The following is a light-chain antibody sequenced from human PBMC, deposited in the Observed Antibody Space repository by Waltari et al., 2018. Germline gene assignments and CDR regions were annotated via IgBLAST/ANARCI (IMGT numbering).Light chain of an antibody. CDR1: SSDVGAYNY. Sequence: QSALTQPASVSGSPGQSITISCTGASSDVGAYNYVSWYQQHPGKAPTLLIYAVSNRPQGVSNRFSGSKSGNTASLTISGLQAEDEADYYCSSYTSSRTYVFGTGTKVTVL. J-gene: IGLJ1*01. CDR3: SSYTSSRTYV. V-gene: IGLV2-14*01. CDR2: AVS.